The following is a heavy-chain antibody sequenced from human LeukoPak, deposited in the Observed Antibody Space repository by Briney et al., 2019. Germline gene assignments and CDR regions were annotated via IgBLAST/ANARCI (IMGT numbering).Heavy chain of an antibody. V-gene: IGHV3-30*02. CDR2: IESDGSKE. CDR1: GFSFASYD. CDR3: AXEGSGWYYLXY. Sequence: GGSLRLSCVASGFSFASYDIHWVRQAPGKGLEWVTFIESDGSKEYYADSVKGRFTISRDNSMNTVNVQMNSLRPEDTAVYYCAXEGSGWYYLXYWGQGTXVTVSX. J-gene: IGHJ4*02. D-gene: IGHD6-19*01.